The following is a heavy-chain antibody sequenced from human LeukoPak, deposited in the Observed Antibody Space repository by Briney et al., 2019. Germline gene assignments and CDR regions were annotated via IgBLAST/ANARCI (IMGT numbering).Heavy chain of an antibody. J-gene: IGHJ4*02. Sequence: GGSLRLSCAASGFTFNSYAMSWVRQAPGKVLEWVSSISGSGGTTYYTDSVKGRFTISRDNSKNTLYLQMNSLRAEDTAVYYCAKHPASGESGYHAFEYWGQGTLVTVS. CDR3: AKHPASGESGYHAFEY. D-gene: IGHD3-3*01. CDR2: ISGSGGTT. CDR1: GFTFNSYA. V-gene: IGHV3-23*01.